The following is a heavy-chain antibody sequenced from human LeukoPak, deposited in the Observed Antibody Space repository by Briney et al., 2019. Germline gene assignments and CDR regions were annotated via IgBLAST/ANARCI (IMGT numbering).Heavy chain of an antibody. D-gene: IGHD5-18*01. CDR1: GFTFSSYS. J-gene: IGHJ4*02. CDR2: ISSSSDYI. Sequence: GGSLRLSCAVSGFTFSSYSMNWVRQAPGKGLEWVSSISSSSDYIYYADSVKGRFTISRDNAKNSLYLQMNSLRADDTAVYYCARAGYSYGPRGFDYWGQGTLVTVSS. V-gene: IGHV3-21*06. CDR3: ARAGYSYGPRGFDY.